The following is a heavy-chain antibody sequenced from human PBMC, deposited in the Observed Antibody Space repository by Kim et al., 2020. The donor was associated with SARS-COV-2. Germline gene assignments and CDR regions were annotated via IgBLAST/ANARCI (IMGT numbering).Heavy chain of an antibody. CDR1: GFTFKNYA. Sequence: GGSLRLSCAASGFTFKNYAIHWVRQAPGKGLEWVAVIAYDSSNKYYADSVKGRFTISRDNSKNTLYLQMNSLISEDTAVYFCARDGGDGYYWGFGDYWGQGTLVTVSS. D-gene: IGHD5-12*01. CDR2: IAYDSSNK. J-gene: IGHJ4*02. V-gene: IGHV3-30*04. CDR3: ARDGGDGYYWGFGDY.